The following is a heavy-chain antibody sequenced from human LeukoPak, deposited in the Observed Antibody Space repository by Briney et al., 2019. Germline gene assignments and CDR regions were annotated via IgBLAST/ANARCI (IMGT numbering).Heavy chain of an antibody. V-gene: IGHV1-3*04. CDR2: INTGNGNT. D-gene: IGHD4-11*01. Sequence: ASVKVSCKASGYTFTTYAIHWVRQAPGQRLEWMGWINTGNGNTKYSQKFQGRVTITRDTSASTAYMALSSLRFEDTAIYYCARVYRERSYFDYWSQGTLVTVSS. J-gene: IGHJ4*02. CDR3: ARVYRERSYFDY. CDR1: GYTFTTYA.